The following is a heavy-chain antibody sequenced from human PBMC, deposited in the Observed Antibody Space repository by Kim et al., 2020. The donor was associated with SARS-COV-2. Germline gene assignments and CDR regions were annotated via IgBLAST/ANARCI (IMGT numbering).Heavy chain of an antibody. D-gene: IGHD2-2*01. V-gene: IGHV3-21*01. CDR3: ARDYCSSTSCYAEPLGMDV. CDR2: ISSSSSYI. CDR1: GFTFSSYS. Sequence: GGSLRLSCAASGFTFSSYSMNWVRQAPGKGLEWVSSISSSSSYIYYADSVKGRFTISRDNAKNSLYLQMNSLRAEDTAVYYCARDYCSSTSCYAEPLGMDVWGQGTTVTVSS. J-gene: IGHJ6*02.